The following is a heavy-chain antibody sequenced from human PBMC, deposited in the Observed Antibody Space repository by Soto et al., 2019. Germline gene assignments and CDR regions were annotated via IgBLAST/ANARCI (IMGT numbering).Heavy chain of an antibody. Sequence: PGGSLRLSCVASGFTFRLSTVYWVRQASGKGLEWLGRIRSEPEGYATGYAASVTGRFAISRDDSKKTTFLQMNGLKSEDTAVYYCARTXVPELEPTSPYFYGLDVWGQGTTVTVSS. J-gene: IGHJ6*02. CDR2: IRSEPEGYAT. D-gene: IGHD1-1*01. CDR1: GFTFRLST. V-gene: IGHV3-73*01. CDR3: ARTXVPELEPTSPYFYGLDV.